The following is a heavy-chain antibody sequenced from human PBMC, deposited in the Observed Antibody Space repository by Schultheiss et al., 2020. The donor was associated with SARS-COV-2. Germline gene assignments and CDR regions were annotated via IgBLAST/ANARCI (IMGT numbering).Heavy chain of an antibody. Sequence: GGSLRLSCAASGFTFNSYDMHWVRQAPGKGLEWVAGISYDGSNKNYADSVKGRFTVSRDNSKNTLYLQMNSLRAEDTAVYYCARDSYSSTTNYYYYGMDVWGQGTTVTVSS. D-gene: IGHD6-19*01. J-gene: IGHJ6*02. CDR1: GFTFNSYD. CDR2: ISYDGSNK. CDR3: ARDSYSSTTNYYYYGMDV. V-gene: IGHV3-30*04.